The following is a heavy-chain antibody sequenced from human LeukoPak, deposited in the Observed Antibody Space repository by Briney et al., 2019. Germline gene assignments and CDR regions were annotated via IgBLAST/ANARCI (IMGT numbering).Heavy chain of an antibody. V-gene: IGHV4-39*01. CDR3: ATTVTTRYYSDS. CDR1: GGSISTSRHY. J-gene: IGHJ4*02. D-gene: IGHD4-17*01. Sequence: SETLSLTCTVSGGSISTSRHYWGWIRQPPGKGLEWIGSMYYSGSTYYDPSLKSRVTISVDTYKSRFSLKLSSVTAADTAVYYCATTVTTRYYSDSWGQGTLVTVSS. CDR2: MYYSGST.